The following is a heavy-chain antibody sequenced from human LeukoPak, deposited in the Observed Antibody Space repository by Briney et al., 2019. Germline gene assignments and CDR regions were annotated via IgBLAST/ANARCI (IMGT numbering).Heavy chain of an antibody. CDR3: ARQRADYYYYYVDV. Sequence: PETLSLTCTISGGSINTANYYWGWLRQPPGKGLEWIGSIYYSETTYDNPSLKSRVTISIETSKNQFSLRLSSVTASDTAVYYCARQRADYYYYYVDVWGEGTTVAVS. V-gene: IGHV4-39*01. CDR2: IYYSETT. J-gene: IGHJ6*03. CDR1: GGSINTANYY.